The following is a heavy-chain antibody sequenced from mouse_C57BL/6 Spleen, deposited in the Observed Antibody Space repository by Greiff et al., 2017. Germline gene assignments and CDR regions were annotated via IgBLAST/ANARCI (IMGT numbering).Heavy chain of an antibody. CDR1: GYAFSSYW. J-gene: IGHJ2*01. CDR2: IYPGDGDT. Sequence: VHLVEPGAELVKPGASVKISCKASGYAFSSYWMNWVKQRPGKGLEWIGQIYPGDGDTNYNGKFKGKATLTADKSSSTAYMQLSSLSSEDSAVYFCARDDYDDYWGQGATLTVSS. V-gene: IGHV1-80*01. CDR3: ARDDYDDY. D-gene: IGHD2-4*01.